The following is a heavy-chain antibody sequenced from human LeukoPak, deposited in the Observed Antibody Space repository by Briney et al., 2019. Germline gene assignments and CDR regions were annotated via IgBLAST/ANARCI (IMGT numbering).Heavy chain of an antibody. CDR3: ARAYYDFWSGEVPGWFDP. CDR2: IYTSGST. J-gene: IGHJ5*02. D-gene: IGHD3-3*01. V-gene: IGHV4-61*02. CDR1: GGSISSGSYY. Sequence: SETLSLTCTVSGGSISSGSYYWGWIRQPAGTGLEWIGRIYTSGSTNYNPSLKSRVTISVDTSKTQFSLKLSSVTAADTAVYYCARAYYDFWSGEVPGWFDPWGQGTLVTVSS.